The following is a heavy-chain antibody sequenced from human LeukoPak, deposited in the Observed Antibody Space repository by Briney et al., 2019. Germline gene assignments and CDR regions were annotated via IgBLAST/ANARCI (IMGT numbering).Heavy chain of an antibody. J-gene: IGHJ4*02. Sequence: PGGSLRLSCAASGFTLSSYSMTWVRQAPEKGLEWVSSISSSSSFIYYADSVKGRFSISRDNAKNSLFLQMNSLRAEDTAVYYCTRTLQSVRDGYKSFDSWGQGTLVTVSS. V-gene: IGHV3-21*01. CDR3: TRTLQSVRDGYKSFDS. CDR2: ISSSSSFI. D-gene: IGHD5-24*01. CDR1: GFTLSSYS.